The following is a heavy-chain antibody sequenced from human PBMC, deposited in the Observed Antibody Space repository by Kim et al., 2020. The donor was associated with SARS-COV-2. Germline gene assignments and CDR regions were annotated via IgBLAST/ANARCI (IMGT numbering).Heavy chain of an antibody. V-gene: IGHV3-21*01. J-gene: IGHJ4*02. CDR1: GFTFSSYS. Sequence: GGSLRLSCAASGFTFSSYSMNWVRQAPGKGLEWVSSISSSSSYIYYADSVKGRFTISRDNAKNSLYLQMNSLRAEDTAVYYCARAPMDCSSTSCPPRFGVYWGQGTLVTVSS. CDR3: ARAPMDCSSTSCPPRFGVY. CDR2: ISSSSSYI. D-gene: IGHD2-2*01.